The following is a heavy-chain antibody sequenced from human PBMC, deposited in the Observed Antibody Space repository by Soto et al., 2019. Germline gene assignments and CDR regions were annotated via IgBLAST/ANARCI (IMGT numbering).Heavy chain of an antibody. J-gene: IGHJ4*02. CDR2: IYSGGST. CDR3: AREAPKYCSGGSCWF. CDR1: GFTVSSNY. V-gene: IGHV3-53*01. Sequence: PGWSLRLSCAASGFTVSSNYMSLVRQAPGKGLEWVSVIYSGGSTYYADSVKGRFTISRDNSKNTLYLQMNSLRAEDTAVYYCAREAPKYCSGGSCWFWGEGTLVTVS. D-gene: IGHD2-15*01.